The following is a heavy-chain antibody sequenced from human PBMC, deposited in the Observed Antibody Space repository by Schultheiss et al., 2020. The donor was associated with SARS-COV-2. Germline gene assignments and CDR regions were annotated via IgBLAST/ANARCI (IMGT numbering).Heavy chain of an antibody. J-gene: IGHJ4*02. D-gene: IGHD6-13*01. CDR2: INHSGST. CDR1: GGSFSGCY. V-gene: IGHV4-34*01. CDR3: ARALRSYSSSWYIH. Sequence: SETLSLTCAVYGGSFSGCYWSWIRQPPGKGLEWIGEINHSGSTNYNPSLKSRVTVSVDTSKNQFSLKLSSVTAADTAVYYCARALRSYSSSWYIHWGQGTLVTVSS.